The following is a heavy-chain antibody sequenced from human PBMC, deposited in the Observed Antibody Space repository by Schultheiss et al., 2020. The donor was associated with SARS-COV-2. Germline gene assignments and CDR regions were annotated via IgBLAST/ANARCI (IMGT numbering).Heavy chain of an antibody. Sequence: GGSLRLSCAASGFTFSSYAMHWVRQAPGKGLEWVAVISHDGDNKYYADSVKGRFTISRDNSKNTLYLQMNSLRAEDTAVYYCARQRSNNWNVRYYYYYYGMDVWGQGTTVTVSS. J-gene: IGHJ6*02. CDR3: ARQRSNNWNVRYYYYYYGMDV. D-gene: IGHD1-1*01. V-gene: IGHV3-30*04. CDR2: ISHDGDNK. CDR1: GFTFSSYA.